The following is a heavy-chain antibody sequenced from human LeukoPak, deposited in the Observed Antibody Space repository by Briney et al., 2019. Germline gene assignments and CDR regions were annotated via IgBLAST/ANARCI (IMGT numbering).Heavy chain of an antibody. D-gene: IGHD3-22*01. Sequence: PGGSLRLSCAASGFTFSSYWMHWVRQAPVKGLVWVSRINSDGSSTSYADSEKGRFTISRDNAKNTLYLQMNSLRAEDTAVYYCARDPDSSWGMDVWGQGTTVTVSS. CDR2: INSDGSST. CDR3: ARDPDSSWGMDV. J-gene: IGHJ6*02. V-gene: IGHV3-74*01. CDR1: GFTFSSYW.